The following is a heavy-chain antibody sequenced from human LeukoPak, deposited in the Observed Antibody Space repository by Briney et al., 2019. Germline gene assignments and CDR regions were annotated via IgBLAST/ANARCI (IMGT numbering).Heavy chain of an antibody. CDR2: FDPEDGET. V-gene: IGHV1-24*01. CDR1: GYTLTELS. D-gene: IGHD6-13*01. J-gene: IGHJ5*02. Sequence: GASVKVSCKVSGYTLTELSMHWVRQAPGKGLEWMGGFDPEDGETIYAQKFQGRVTMTEDTSTDTAYMELRSLRSDDTAVYYCARDPRIAAAGTTPPFDPWGQGTLVTVSS. CDR3: ARDPRIAAAGTTPPFDP.